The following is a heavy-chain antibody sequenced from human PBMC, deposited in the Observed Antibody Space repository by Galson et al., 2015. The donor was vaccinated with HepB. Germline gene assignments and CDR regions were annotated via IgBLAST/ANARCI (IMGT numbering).Heavy chain of an antibody. D-gene: IGHD2-15*01. Sequence: SLRLSCAASGFTFSSYSINWVRQAPGKGLEWVSSISSSSSYIYYADSVKGRFTISRDNAKNSLYLQMNSLRAEDTAVYYCAHEGRRGGNYWGQGTLVTVSS. CDR1: GFTFSSYS. CDR2: ISSSSSYI. CDR3: AHEGRRGGNY. J-gene: IGHJ4*02. V-gene: IGHV3-21*01.